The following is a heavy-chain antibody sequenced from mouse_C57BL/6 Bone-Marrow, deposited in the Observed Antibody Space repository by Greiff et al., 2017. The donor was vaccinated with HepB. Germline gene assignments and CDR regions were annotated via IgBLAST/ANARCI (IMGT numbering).Heavy chain of an antibody. V-gene: IGHV1-5*01. CDR2: IYPGNSDT. J-gene: IGHJ1*03. D-gene: IGHD1-1*01. CDR3: TRTTVVADRYFDV. CDR1: GYTFTSYW. Sequence: EVQLQQSGTVLARPGASVKMSCKTSGYTFTSYWMHWVKQRPGQGLEWIGAIYPGNSDTSYNQKFKGKAKLTAVTSASTAYMELSSLTNEDSAVYYCTRTTVVADRYFDVWGTGTTVTVSS.